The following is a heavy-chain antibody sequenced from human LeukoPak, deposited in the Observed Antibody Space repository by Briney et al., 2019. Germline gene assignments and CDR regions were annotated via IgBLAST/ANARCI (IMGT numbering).Heavy chain of an antibody. CDR1: GYTFTGYY. Sequence: ASVKVSCKASGYTFTGYYMHWVRQAPGQGLGWMGGINPNSGGTNYAQKFQGRVTMTRDTSISTAYMELSRLRSDDTAVYYCARDPYSYGHRAPGYYYYYMDVWGKGTTVTVSS. D-gene: IGHD5-18*01. V-gene: IGHV1-2*02. CDR2: INPNSGGT. CDR3: ARDPYSYGHRAPGYYYYYMDV. J-gene: IGHJ6*03.